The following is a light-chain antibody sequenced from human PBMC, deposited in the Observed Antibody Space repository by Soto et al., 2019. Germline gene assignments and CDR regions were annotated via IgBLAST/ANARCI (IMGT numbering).Light chain of an antibody. CDR3: QHIFSNLIS. CDR1: ESISNY. CDR2: SAS. Sequence: IQLTQSPSSLSASAGDRVTIACRASESISNYLNWYQLKPGEAAKVLIYSASTLRGGVPSRFSGTGSGTEFTLTIISLQPEDVATYFSQHIFSNLISLGGWTKVEIK. V-gene: IGKV1-39*01. J-gene: IGKJ4*01.